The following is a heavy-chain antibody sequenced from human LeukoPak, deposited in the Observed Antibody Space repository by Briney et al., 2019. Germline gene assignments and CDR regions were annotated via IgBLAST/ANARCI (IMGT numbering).Heavy chain of an antibody. CDR1: GFTFSSYG. J-gene: IGHJ4*02. D-gene: IGHD6-19*01. Sequence: GGSLRLSCAASGFTFSSYGMHWVRQAPGKGLEWVAFIRYDGSNKYYADSVKGRFTISRDNSKNTLYLQMNSLRAEDTAVYYCAKASGYSSGWQPYYYYFDYWGQGTLVTVSS. V-gene: IGHV3-30*02. CDR2: IRYDGSNK. CDR3: AKASGYSSGWQPYYYYFDY.